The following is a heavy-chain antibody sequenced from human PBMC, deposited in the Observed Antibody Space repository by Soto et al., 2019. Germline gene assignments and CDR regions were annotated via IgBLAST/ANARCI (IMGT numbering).Heavy chain of an antibody. J-gene: IGHJ5*02. Sequence: EVQLVESGGGLVQPGRSLRLSCAASGFTFDDYAMHWVRQAPGKGLEWVSGISWNSGSMGYADSVKGRFTISRDNAKNSLYLQMNSLRAEDTALYYCAKDQAGYYGSGSYNNWFDPWGQGTLVTVSS. V-gene: IGHV3-9*01. CDR2: ISWNSGSM. CDR3: AKDQAGYYGSGSYNNWFDP. CDR1: GFTFDDYA. D-gene: IGHD3-10*01.